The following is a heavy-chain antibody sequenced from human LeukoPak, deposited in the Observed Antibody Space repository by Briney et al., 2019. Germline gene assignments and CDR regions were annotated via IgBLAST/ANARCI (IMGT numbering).Heavy chain of an antibody. D-gene: IGHD6-13*01. CDR3: AKEHSSSSDGDAFDI. CDR2: INWNGGST. CDR1: GLTFDDYG. Sequence: AGGSLRLSCAASGLTFDDYGMSWVRQAPGKGLEWVSGINWNGGSTGYADSVKGRFTISRDNSKNTLYLQMNSLRAEDTAVYYCAKEHSSSSDGDAFDIWGQGTMVTVSS. V-gene: IGHV3-20*04. J-gene: IGHJ3*02.